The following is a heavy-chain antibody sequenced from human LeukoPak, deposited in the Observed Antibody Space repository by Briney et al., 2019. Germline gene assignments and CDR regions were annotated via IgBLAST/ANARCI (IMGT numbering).Heavy chain of an antibody. CDR1: GGSFSGYY. CDR2: INHSGTT. Sequence: PSETLSLTCAVYGGSFSGYYWSWIHQPPGKGLEWIGEINHSGTTNYNPSLKSRVTISLDTSKNQFSLKLSSVTAADTAVYYCARGRNNYYDNSGYYDFDYWGQGTLVTVSS. V-gene: IGHV4-34*01. D-gene: IGHD3-22*01. J-gene: IGHJ4*02. CDR3: ARGRNNYYDNSGYYDFDY.